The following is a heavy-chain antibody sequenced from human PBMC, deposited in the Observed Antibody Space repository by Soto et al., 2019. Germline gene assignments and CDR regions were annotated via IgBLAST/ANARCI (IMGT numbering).Heavy chain of an antibody. CDR1: GYSFTSYW. V-gene: IGHV5-51*01. CDR2: IYPGDSDT. Sequence: PGESLKISCKGSGYSFTSYWIGWVRQMPGKGLEWMGIIYPGDSDTRYSPSFQGQVTISADKSISTAYLQWSSLKASDTAMYYCARSGLLGGSCINWFDPWGQGTLVTVS. CDR3: ARSGLLGGSCINWFDP. D-gene: IGHD2-15*01. J-gene: IGHJ5*02.